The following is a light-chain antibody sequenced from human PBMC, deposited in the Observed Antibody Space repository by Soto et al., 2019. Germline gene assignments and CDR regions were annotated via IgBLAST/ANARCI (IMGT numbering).Light chain of an antibody. V-gene: IGKV3-20*01. J-gene: IGKJ4*01. Sequence: EFVLTQSPGTLSLSPGERTTLSCRAGQTVRNNYLAWYQQKPGQAPRLLIYGASTRATGIPARFRGSVSETEFTLTITYLQTQDFATYYCQQGYSIHALTFGGGTKVDIK. CDR2: GAS. CDR1: QTVRNNY. CDR3: QQGYSIHALT.